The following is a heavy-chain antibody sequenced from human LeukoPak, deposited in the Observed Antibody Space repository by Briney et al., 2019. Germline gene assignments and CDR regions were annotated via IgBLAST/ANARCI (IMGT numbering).Heavy chain of an antibody. V-gene: IGHV4-59*01. CDR2: IYYSGST. CDR1: GGSISSYY. J-gene: IGHJ6*03. D-gene: IGHD6-6*01. CDR3: ARVGAYGSSFFMDV. Sequence: SETLSLTCTVSGGSISSYYWSWIRQPPGKGLEWIGYIYYSGSTNYNPSLKSRVTISVDTSKNQFSLKLSSVTAADTAVYYCARVGAYGSSFFMDVWGKGTTVTVSS.